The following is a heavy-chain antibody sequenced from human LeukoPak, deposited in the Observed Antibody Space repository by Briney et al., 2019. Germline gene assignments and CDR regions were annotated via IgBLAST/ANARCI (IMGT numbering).Heavy chain of an antibody. V-gene: IGHV3-7*01. CDR2: IKQDGSEK. D-gene: IGHD3-10*01. CDR3: ARDAYYGSGSPQNY. J-gene: IGHJ4*02. Sequence: PGGSLRLSCAASGFTFTKYWMTWVRQAPGKGLEWVANIKQDGSEKHYVDSVKDRFTISRDNTKNLLYLQMNSLRAEDTSVYYCARDAYYGSGSPQNYWGQGTLVTVSS. CDR1: GFTFTKYW.